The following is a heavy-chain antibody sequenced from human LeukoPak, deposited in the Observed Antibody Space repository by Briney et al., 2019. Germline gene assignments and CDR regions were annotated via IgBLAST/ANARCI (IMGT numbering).Heavy chain of an antibody. Sequence: SETLSLTCAVYGGSFGGYYWSWIRQPPGKGLEWIGEINHSASTNYNPSLKSRVTISVDTSKNQFSLKLSSVTAADTAVYYCVRHTGITMVRGVTYYFDYWGQGTLVTVSS. D-gene: IGHD3-10*01. CDR1: GGSFGGYY. CDR3: VRHTGITMVRGVTYYFDY. CDR2: INHSAST. J-gene: IGHJ4*02. V-gene: IGHV4-34*01.